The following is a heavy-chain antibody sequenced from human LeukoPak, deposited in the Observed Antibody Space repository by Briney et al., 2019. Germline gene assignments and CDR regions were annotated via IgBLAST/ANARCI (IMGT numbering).Heavy chain of an antibody. CDR1: GGTFSSYA. CDR2: IIPTLGTA. Sequence: ASVKVSCKASGGTFSSYAISWVRQAPGQGLEWMGGIIPTLGTANYAQKFQGRVTITADESTSTAYMELSSLRSEDTAVYYCARDGGSKVPVPGLPAYYFDYWGQGTLVTVSS. V-gene: IGHV1-69*01. CDR3: ARDGGSKVPVPGLPAYYFDY. D-gene: IGHD2-2*01. J-gene: IGHJ4*02.